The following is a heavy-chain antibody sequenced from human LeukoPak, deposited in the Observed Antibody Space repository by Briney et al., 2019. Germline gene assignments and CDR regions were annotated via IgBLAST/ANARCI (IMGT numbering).Heavy chain of an antibody. D-gene: IGHD1-26*01. V-gene: IGHV4-59*01. CDR2: IDYSGST. J-gene: IGHJ4*02. CDR1: GGSISSYY. CDR3: ASTVVGATMKIDY. Sequence: SETLSLTCTVSGGSISSYYWSWIRQPPGKGLEWIGYIDYSGSTNYNPSLKSRVTISVDTSKNQFSLKLSSVTAADTAVYYCASTVVGATMKIDYWGQGTLVTVSS.